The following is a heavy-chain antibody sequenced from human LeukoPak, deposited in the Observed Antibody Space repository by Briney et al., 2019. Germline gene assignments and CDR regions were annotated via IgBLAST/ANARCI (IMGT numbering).Heavy chain of an antibody. V-gene: IGHV4-59*08. CDR3: ARHITNSGSAFDL. Sequence: SEALSLTCTVSDGSISGYYWGWIRQAPGRGLEWIAYIHYTGINNYNPSLKSRAAISVDTSTNQFSLKLTSVTAADTAMYYCARHITNSGSAFDLWGRGTLVTVSS. J-gene: IGHJ2*01. D-gene: IGHD3-10*01. CDR2: IHYTGIN. CDR1: DGSISGYY.